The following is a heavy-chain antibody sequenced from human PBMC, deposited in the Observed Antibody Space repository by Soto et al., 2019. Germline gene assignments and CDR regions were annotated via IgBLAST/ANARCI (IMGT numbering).Heavy chain of an antibody. J-gene: IGHJ4*02. V-gene: IGHV5-51*01. CDR3: ARTTYYYDSSGYYDY. D-gene: IGHD3-22*01. CDR1: GYSFTSYW. Sequence: PGASLKISCKGSGYSFTSYWIGWVRQMPGKGLEWMGIIYPGDSDTRYSPSFQGQVTISADKSISTAYLQWSSLKASDTAMYHCARTTYYYDSSGYYDYWGQGTLVTVS. CDR2: IYPGDSDT.